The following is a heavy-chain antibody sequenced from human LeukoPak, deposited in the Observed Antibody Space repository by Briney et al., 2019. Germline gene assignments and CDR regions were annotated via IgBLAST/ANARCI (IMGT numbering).Heavy chain of an antibody. CDR3: ARDRNIAAADTGPFDY. Sequence: PGRSLRLSCAASGFTFSSYAMHWVRQAPGKGLEWVAVISYDGSNKYYADSVKGRFTISRDNSKNTLYLQMNSLRAEDTAVYYCARDRNIAAADTGPFDYWGQGTLVTVSS. CDR2: ISYDGSNK. D-gene: IGHD6-13*01. J-gene: IGHJ4*02. CDR1: GFTFSSYA. V-gene: IGHV3-30-3*01.